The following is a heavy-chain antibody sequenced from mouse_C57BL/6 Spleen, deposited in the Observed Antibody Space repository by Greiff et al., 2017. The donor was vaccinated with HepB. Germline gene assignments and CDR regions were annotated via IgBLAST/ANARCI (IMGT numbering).Heavy chain of an antibody. V-gene: IGHV5-6*02. D-gene: IGHD1-1*01. Sequence: DVKLVESGGDLVKPGGSLKLSCAASGFTFSSYGMSWVRQTPDKRLEWVATISSGGSYTYYPDSVKGRFTISRDNAKNTLYLQMSSLKSEDTAMYYCARHPLITTVVPGDDWGQGTTLTVSS. CDR3: ARHPLITTVVPGDD. CDR2: ISSGGSYT. CDR1: GFTFSSYG. J-gene: IGHJ2*01.